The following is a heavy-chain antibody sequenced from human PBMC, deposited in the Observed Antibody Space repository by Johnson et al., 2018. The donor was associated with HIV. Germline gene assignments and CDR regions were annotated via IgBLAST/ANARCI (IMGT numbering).Heavy chain of an antibody. CDR2: LWYDGSNQ. CDR1: GFTFSSYG. CDR3: AKELALYSSGYGGDAFDI. Sequence: QMQLVESGGGVVQPGRSLRLSCAASGFTFSSYGMHWVRQAPGKGLEWVAVLWYDGSNQYYADSVKGRFTISSDNSNNTLYLQMNSLRAEDTAVYYCAKELALYSSGYGGDAFDIWGQGTMVTVSS. V-gene: IGHV3-33*06. D-gene: IGHD6-19*01. J-gene: IGHJ3*02.